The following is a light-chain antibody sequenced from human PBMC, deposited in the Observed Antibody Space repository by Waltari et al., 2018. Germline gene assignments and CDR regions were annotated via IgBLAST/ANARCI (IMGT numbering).Light chain of an antibody. CDR2: EVS. Sequence: QSALTQPPSASGSPGQSVTISCTGTSSDVGGYEYVPWYQHHPGKAPKRMIYEVSKRPSGVPDRFSGSKSGNTASLTVSGLQAEDEGDYYCSSYAGGSTLGVFGGGTKLTVL. J-gene: IGLJ3*02. CDR3: SSYAGGSTLGV. V-gene: IGLV2-8*01. CDR1: SSDVGGYEY.